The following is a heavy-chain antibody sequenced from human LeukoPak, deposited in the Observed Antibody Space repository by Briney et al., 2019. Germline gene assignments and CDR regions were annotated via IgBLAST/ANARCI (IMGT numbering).Heavy chain of an antibody. CDR3: ASPPPGEIVVVPDYQYYYYGMGV. CDR1: GGTFSSYA. D-gene: IGHD2-2*01. CDR2: IIPIFGTA. Sequence: SVKVSCKASGGTFSSYAISWVRQAPGQGLEWMGGIIPIFGTANYAQKFQGRVTITADESTSTAYMELSSLRSEDTAMYYCASPPPGEIVVVPDYQYYYYGMGVWGQGTTVTVSS. J-gene: IGHJ6*02. V-gene: IGHV1-69*13.